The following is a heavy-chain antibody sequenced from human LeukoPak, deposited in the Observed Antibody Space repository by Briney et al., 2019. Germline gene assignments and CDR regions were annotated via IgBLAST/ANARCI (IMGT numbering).Heavy chain of an antibody. CDR3: AKGRDSHRYGMDV. Sequence: RGSPRLSCAASGFTFSNYGMHSVLQAAGTELKGVALIWYDGSNKYYADSVKCRFTSSRDDSKDTLYLQMTSLRAADTAVYYGAKGRDSHRYGMDVWSQGTTVTVSS. V-gene: IGHV3-30*02. CDR1: GFTFSNYG. CDR2: IWYDGSNK. D-gene: IGHD5-18*01. J-gene: IGHJ6*02.